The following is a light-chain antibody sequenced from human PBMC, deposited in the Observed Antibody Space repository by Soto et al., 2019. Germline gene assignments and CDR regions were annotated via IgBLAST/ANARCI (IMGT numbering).Light chain of an antibody. CDR3: HSFDSTAVV. J-gene: IGLJ3*02. V-gene: IGLV6-57*04. Sequence: NFMLTQPHSVSESPGKTVTISCTRISGSIASNYVQWYQQRPGSAPTSVIFKTNQRPSGVPDRFSGSIDSSSNSASLTISGLRTEDEADYYFHSFDSTAVVFGGGTKLTVL. CDR2: KTN. CDR1: SGSIASNY.